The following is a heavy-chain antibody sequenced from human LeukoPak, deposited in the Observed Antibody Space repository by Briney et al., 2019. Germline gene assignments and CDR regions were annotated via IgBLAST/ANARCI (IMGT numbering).Heavy chain of an antibody. V-gene: IGHV1-8*01. J-gene: IGHJ5*02. CDR3: ARGPEIYYYGSGSYLGGYNWFDP. CDR2: MNPNSGNT. Sequence: ASVKVSCKASGYTFTSYDINWVRQATGQGPEWMGWMNPNSGNTGYAQKFQGRVTMTRNTSISTAYMELSSLRSEDTAVYYCARGPEIYYYGSGSYLGGYNWFDPWGQGTLVTVSS. D-gene: IGHD3-10*01. CDR1: GYTFTSYD.